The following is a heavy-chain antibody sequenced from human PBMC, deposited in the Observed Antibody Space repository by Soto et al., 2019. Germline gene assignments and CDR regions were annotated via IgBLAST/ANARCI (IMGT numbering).Heavy chain of an antibody. J-gene: IGHJ4*02. CDR2: TIPIFGTA. V-gene: IGHV1-69*01. Sequence: QVQLVQSGAEVKKPGSSVKVSCKASGGTFSSYAISWVRQAPGQGLEWMGGTIPIFGTANYAQKFQGRVTITADESTSTVCMGLSSMSSEDTAVYYCARDYYRDDYGDPIYDYWGQGALVTVSS. CDR3: ARDYYRDDYGDPIYDY. D-gene: IGHD4-17*01. CDR1: GGTFSSYA.